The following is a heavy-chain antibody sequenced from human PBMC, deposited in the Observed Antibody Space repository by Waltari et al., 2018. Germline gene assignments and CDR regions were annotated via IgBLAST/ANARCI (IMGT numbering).Heavy chain of an antibody. V-gene: IGHV2-26*01. J-gene: IGHJ5*02. CDR3: ARIKRPLGADDRTRIATTNWFDP. Sequence: QVTLKESGPVLVKPTETLTLTCTVSGFSLSNARMGVSWIRQPPGKALEWLAHIFSNDEKAYITSLKSRLTISKDTSKSQVVLTMTNMDPVDTATYYCARIKRPLGADDRTRIATTNWFDPWGQGTLVTVSS. CDR1: GFSLSNARMG. D-gene: IGHD6-13*01. CDR2: IFSNDEK.